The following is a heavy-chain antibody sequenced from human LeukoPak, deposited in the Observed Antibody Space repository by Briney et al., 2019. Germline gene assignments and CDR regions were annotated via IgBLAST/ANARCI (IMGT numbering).Heavy chain of an antibody. CDR2: MNPNSGNT. CDR1: GYTFTSYD. J-gene: IGHJ5*02. V-gene: IGHV1-8*01. Sequence: ASVKVSCKASGYTFTSYDINWVRQATGQGLEWMGWMNPNSGNTGYAQKFQGRVTMTRNTSISTAYMELSSLRSEDAAVYYCARGRRLRGWYPNNWFDPWGQGTLVTVSS. D-gene: IGHD6-19*01. CDR3: ARGRRLRGWYPNNWFDP.